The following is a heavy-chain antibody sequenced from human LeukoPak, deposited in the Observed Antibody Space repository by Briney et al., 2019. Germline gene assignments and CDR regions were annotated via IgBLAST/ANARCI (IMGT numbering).Heavy chain of an antibody. CDR2: INPSGGST. J-gene: IGHJ5*02. CDR3: ARDKTDSSTYSWFDP. D-gene: IGHD6-13*01. V-gene: IGHV1-46*01. CDR1: GYTFTSYY. Sequence: ASVKVSCKASGYTFTSYYMHWVRQAPGQGLEWMGIINPSGGSTSYAQKFQGRVTMTRDTSTSTIYTELSSLRSEDTAVYYCARDKTDSSTYSWFDPWGQGTLVTVSS.